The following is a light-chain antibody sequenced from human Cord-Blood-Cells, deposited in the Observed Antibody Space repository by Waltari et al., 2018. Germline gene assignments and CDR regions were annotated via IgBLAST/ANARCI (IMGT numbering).Light chain of an antibody. CDR2: DVS. CDR3: CSYAGSYTHVV. V-gene: IGLV2-11*01. Sequence: QSALTQPRSVSGSPGQSVTISCTGTSSDVGGYNYVSWYQQHPGKDPKLMIYDVSKRPSGVPDRCAGSKSGNTASLTISGLQAEDEADYYCCSYAGSYTHVVFGGGTKLTVL. J-gene: IGLJ2*01. CDR1: SSDVGGYNY.